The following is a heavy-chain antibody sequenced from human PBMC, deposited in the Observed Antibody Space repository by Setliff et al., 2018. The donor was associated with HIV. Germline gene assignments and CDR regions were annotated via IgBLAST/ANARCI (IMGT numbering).Heavy chain of an antibody. Sequence: SQTLSLTCGISGDSVSSSSTPWNWVRQSTSRCLEWLGRTYYRSKWYNDSAISVKCRMTINSDISKNYFSLQLNSVPPDDPAVYYCARRHSSLLSDAFDIWGPGTMVTVS. J-gene: IGHJ3*02. CDR2: TYYRSKWYN. V-gene: IGHV6-1*01. D-gene: IGHD6-13*01. CDR3: ARRHSSLLSDAFDI. CDR1: GDSVSSSSTP.